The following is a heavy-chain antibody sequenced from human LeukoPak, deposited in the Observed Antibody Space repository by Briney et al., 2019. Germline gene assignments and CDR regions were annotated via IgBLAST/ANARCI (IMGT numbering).Heavy chain of an antibody. D-gene: IGHD1-26*01. Sequence: GGSLTLSCAVSGFTFSLYWMHWVRQGPGKGLMWVSRLNEDGSTADYADSVKGRFTMSRDNAKGKVFLEMSVLTVEDTAIYFCVRERIYYSDLAYKERENFDPCGRGTVVTVSS. CDR2: LNEDGSTA. CDR1: GFTFSLYW. J-gene: IGHJ5*02. V-gene: IGHV3-74*01. CDR3: VRERIYYSDLAYKERENFDP.